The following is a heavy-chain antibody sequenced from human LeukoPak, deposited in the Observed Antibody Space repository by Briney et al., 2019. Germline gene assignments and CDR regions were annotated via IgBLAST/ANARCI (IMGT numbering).Heavy chain of an antibody. D-gene: IGHD3-10*01. V-gene: IGHV3-53*01. CDR3: AKEGYYGSGSYLGVYGMDV. CDR1: GFTVSSNY. Sequence: GGSLRLSCAASGFTVSSNYMSWVRQAPGKGLEWVSVIYSGGSTYYADSVKGRFTISRDNSKNTLYLQMNSLRAEDTAVYYCAKEGYYGSGSYLGVYGMDVWGKGTTVTVSS. CDR2: IYSGGST. J-gene: IGHJ6*04.